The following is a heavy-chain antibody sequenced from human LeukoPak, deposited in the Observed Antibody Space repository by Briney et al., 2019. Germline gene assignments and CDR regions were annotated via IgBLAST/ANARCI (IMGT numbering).Heavy chain of an antibody. D-gene: IGHD6-13*01. J-gene: IGHJ4*02. CDR3: ARGPDSSSWFVNAPEFDY. CDR2: INPSGGST. V-gene: IGHV1-46*01. Sequence: ASVKVSCKASGYTFTSYGISWVRQAPGQGLEWMGIINPSGGSTSYAQKFQGRVTMTRDMSTSTAYMELRSLRSDDTAVYYCARGPDSSSWFVNAPEFDYWGQGTLVTVSS. CDR1: GYTFTSYG.